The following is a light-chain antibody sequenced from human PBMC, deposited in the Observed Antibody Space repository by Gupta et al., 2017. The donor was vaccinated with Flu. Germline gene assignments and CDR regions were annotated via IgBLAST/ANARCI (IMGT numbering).Light chain of an antibody. V-gene: IGKV2-28*01. Sequence: VTPGEPASISCRSNQSLLHNKGNNYLDWYLQKPGQSTQGLIYLASRRASGVSDRVSGRGSGTDLTRKSSRVEAGDGGGYSCMQALKKPGTFGQGTTVEVK. CDR3: MQALKKPGT. J-gene: IGKJ1*01. CDR1: QSLLHNKGNNY. CDR2: LAS.